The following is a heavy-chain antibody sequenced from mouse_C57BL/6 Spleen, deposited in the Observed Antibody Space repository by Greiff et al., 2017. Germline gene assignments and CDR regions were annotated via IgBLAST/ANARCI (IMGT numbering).Heavy chain of an antibody. CDR1: GYTFTSYW. CDR3: ASRGGTAQATDAMDY. V-gene: IGHV1-69*01. CDR2: IDPSDSYT. D-gene: IGHD3-2*02. Sequence: VQLQQPGAELVMPGASVKLSCKASGYTFTSYWMHWVKQRPGQGLEWIGEIDPSDSYTNYNQKFKGKSTLTVDKSSSTAYMQLSSLTSEDSAVYYCASRGGTAQATDAMDYWGQGTSVTVSS. J-gene: IGHJ4*01.